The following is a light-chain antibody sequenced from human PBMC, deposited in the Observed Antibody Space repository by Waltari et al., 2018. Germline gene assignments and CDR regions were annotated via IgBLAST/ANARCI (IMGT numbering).Light chain of an antibody. CDR3: QQYNDWYS. CDR1: QSVANN. V-gene: IGKV3-15*01. Sequence: EKVLTQSPATLSVSPGEEVTLSYRASQSVANNLAWYQVRPGQAPSLVIYDASTRASGMPDRFSGSGSGTEFTLTISGLQSEDCALYYCQQYNDWYSFGQGTKLEI. J-gene: IGKJ2*03. CDR2: DAS.